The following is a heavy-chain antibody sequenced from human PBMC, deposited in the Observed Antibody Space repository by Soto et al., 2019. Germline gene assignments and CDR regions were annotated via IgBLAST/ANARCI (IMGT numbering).Heavy chain of an antibody. CDR1: GYTFTSYG. CDR2: ISAYNGNT. D-gene: IGHD3-10*01. J-gene: IGHJ6*02. Sequence: ASVKVSCKASGYTFTSYGISWVRQAPGQGLEWMGWISAYNGNTNYAQKLQGRVTMTTDTSTGTAYMELRSLRSDDTAVYYCARSMVRGEAAYYYYGMDVWGQGTTVTV. CDR3: ARSMVRGEAAYYYYGMDV. V-gene: IGHV1-18*01.